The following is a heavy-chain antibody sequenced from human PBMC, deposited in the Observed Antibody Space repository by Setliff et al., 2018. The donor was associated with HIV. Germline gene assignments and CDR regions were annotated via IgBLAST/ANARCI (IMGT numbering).Heavy chain of an antibody. V-gene: IGHV4-38-2*01. CDR2: IYHSGIT. J-gene: IGHJ3*02. CDR3: ARSRPFFDI. CDR1: GYSISSGYY. Sequence: PSETLSLTCAVSGYSISSGYYWGWIRQPPGKGLEWIGSIYHSGITYYNPSLKSRVTISVDTSKNQFSLKLSSVTAADTAVYYCARSRPFFDIWGQGTMVTVSS.